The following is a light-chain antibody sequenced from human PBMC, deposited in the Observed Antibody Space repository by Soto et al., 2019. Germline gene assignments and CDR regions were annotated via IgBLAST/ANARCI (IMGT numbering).Light chain of an antibody. Sequence: EVVLTESPATLSXXXXXXATLXFRASQSVSSHFAWYQQNSGQAPRLLIYGASKRATGIPARFSGSGSGTDFTLTISSLEPEDFAVYYCQQRSNWPTFGQGTRLET. CDR3: QQRSNWPT. J-gene: IGKJ5*01. V-gene: IGKV3-11*01. CDR2: GAS. CDR1: QSVSSH.